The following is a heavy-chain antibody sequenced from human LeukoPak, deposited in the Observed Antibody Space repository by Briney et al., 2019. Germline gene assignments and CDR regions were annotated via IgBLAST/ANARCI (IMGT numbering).Heavy chain of an antibody. D-gene: IGHD5-12*01. J-gene: IGHJ4*02. CDR2: IYYSGST. Sequence: SETLSLTCTVSGGSISSGDYYWSWIRQPPGKGLEWIGYIYYSGSTYCNPSLKSRVTTSVDTSKNQFSLKLSSVTAADTAVYYCARGGTSGYEGYYFDYWGQGTLVTVSS. CDR1: GGSISSGDYY. V-gene: IGHV4-30-4*01. CDR3: ARGGTSGYEGYYFDY.